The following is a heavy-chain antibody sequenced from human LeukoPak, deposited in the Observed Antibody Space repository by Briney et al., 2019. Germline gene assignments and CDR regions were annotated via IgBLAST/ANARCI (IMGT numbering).Heavy chain of an antibody. CDR1: GGTFSSYA. V-gene: IGHV1-69*04. CDR3: ARDGRSSSWSHYYYYYGMDV. D-gene: IGHD6-13*01. J-gene: IGHJ6*02. Sequence: SVKVSCKASGGTFSSYAISWVRQAPGQGLEWMGRIIPILGIANYAQKFQGRVTITADKSTSTAYMELSRLRSDDTAVYYCARDGRSSSWSHYYYYYGMDVWGQGTTVTVSS. CDR2: IIPILGIA.